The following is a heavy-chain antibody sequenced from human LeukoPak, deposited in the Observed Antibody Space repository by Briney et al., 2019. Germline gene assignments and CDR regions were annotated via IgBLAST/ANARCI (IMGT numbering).Heavy chain of an antibody. J-gene: IGHJ4*02. CDR1: GFTFSSYW. CDR2: LNIDGSST. V-gene: IGHV3-74*01. Sequence: GGSLRLSCAASGFTFSSYWMHWVRQAPGKGLVWVSRLNIDGSSTSYADSVKGRFTISRDNAKDTLYLRMNSLRVEDTAVYYCARHPNSNWDYWGQGTLVTVSS. CDR3: ARHPNSNWDY. D-gene: IGHD6-13*01.